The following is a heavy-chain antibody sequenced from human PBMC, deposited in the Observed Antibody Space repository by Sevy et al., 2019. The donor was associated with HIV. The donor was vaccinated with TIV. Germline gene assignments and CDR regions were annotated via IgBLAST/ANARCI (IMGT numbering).Heavy chain of an antibody. CDR1: GFTFSSYA. D-gene: IGHD6-19*01. Sequence: GGSLRLSCAASGFTFSSYAMHWVHQAPGKGLEWVAVISYDGSNKYYADSVKGRFTISRDNSKNTLYLQMNSLRAEDTAVYYCARDNSSGPDAFDIWGQGTMVTVSS. CDR2: ISYDGSNK. J-gene: IGHJ3*02. CDR3: ARDNSSGPDAFDI. V-gene: IGHV3-30-3*01.